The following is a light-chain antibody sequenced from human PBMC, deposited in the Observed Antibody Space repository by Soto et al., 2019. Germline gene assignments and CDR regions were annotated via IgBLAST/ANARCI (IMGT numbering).Light chain of an antibody. V-gene: IGKV3-15*01. J-gene: IGKJ1*01. CDR1: QSVSSN. CDR2: GAS. Sequence: EIVMTQSPATLSVSPGERATLSCRASQSVSSNLAWYQQKPGQAPRLLIYGASTRATGIPARFSGSWSGTEFTLTISSQQSEDFAIYFCQHYNNWPPDRTFGQGTKVEIK. CDR3: QHYNNWPPDRT.